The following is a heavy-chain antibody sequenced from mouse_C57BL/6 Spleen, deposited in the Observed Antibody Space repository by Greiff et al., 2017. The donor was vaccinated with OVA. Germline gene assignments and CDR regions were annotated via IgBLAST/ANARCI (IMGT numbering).Heavy chain of an antibody. CDR3: VARAGDHYYGAGNY. V-gene: IGHV1-75*01. CDR2: IFPGSGST. Sequence: QVQLKESGPELVKPGASVKISCKASGYTFTDYYINWVKQRPGQGLEWIGWIFPGSGSTYYNEKFKGKATLTVDKSSSTAYMLLSSLTSEDSAVYFCVARAGDHYYGAGNYWGQGTTLTVSS. CDR1: GYTFTDYY. J-gene: IGHJ2*01. D-gene: IGHD1-2*01.